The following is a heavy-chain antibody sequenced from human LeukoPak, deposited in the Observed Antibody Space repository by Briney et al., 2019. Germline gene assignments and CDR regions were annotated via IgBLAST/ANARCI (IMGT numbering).Heavy chain of an antibody. Sequence: GGSLRLSCAASGFTFSGYSMNWVRQAPGKGLEWVSSISSSSNYIHYADSVKGRFTISRDNAKNSLYLQVNSLRAEDTAIYYCARSNRDAFDMWGQGTVVTVSS. CDR3: ARSNRDAFDM. CDR1: GFTFSGYS. V-gene: IGHV3-21*01. J-gene: IGHJ3*02. D-gene: IGHD4-11*01. CDR2: ISSSSNYI.